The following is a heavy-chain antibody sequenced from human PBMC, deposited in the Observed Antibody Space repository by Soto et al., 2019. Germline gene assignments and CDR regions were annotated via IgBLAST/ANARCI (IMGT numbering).Heavy chain of an antibody. CDR3: VRERRFSDWPIQQFDH. J-gene: IGHJ4*02. CDR2: INPSGGAT. D-gene: IGHD3-9*01. Sequence: QVQLVQSGAEVKKPGASVKVSCKASGYIFTNYYMHWVRQAPGQGLEWMGVINPSGGATSYAQNFQDRVTMTRDTSTTTIYMELTNLKSEDTAVYSCVRERRFSDWPIQQFDHWGQGTLVTVSS. V-gene: IGHV1-46*01. CDR1: GYIFTNYY.